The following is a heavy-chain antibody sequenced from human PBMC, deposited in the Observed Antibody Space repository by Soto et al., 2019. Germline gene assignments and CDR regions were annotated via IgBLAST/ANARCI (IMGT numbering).Heavy chain of an antibody. CDR2: IIPIFGTA. Sequence: QVQLVQSGAEVKKPGSSVKVSCKASGGTFSSYAISWVRQSPGQGLEWMGGIIPIFGTANYAQKYQGRVRITADESTSTAYMELGSLRSEDTAVYYCARGIVVVPAAMKPYYYYYYGMDVWGQGTTVTVSS. CDR3: ARGIVVVPAAMKPYYYYYYGMDV. D-gene: IGHD2-2*01. J-gene: IGHJ6*02. CDR1: GGTFSSYA. V-gene: IGHV1-69*01.